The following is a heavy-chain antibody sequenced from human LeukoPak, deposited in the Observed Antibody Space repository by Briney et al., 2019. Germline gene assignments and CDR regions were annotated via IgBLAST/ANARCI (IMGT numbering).Heavy chain of an antibody. CDR2: INSAESST. CDR3: ARGPAANSGNYYVGDY. V-gene: IGHV3-74*01. CDR1: GFTFSSYW. J-gene: IGHJ4*02. D-gene: IGHD1-26*01. Sequence: GGSLRLPCAASGFTFSSYWMHWVRQAPGKALVWVSRINSAESSTNYADSVKGRFTISRDNAKNTLYLQMNSLRAEDTAVYYCARGPAANSGNYYVGDYWGQGALVTVSS.